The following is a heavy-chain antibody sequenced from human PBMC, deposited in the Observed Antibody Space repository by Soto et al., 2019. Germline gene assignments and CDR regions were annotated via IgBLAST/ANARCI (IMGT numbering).Heavy chain of an antibody. J-gene: IGHJ4*02. CDR3: ARHRYYYDTSGYLFDY. Sequence: SETLSLTCTVSGGSISSSNYYWGWIRQPPGKRLEWIASIYYSGTTSYHPSLKSRVTISVDTSKQQFSLELSSVTAADTAVYYCARHRYYYDTSGYLFDYWAQGTLVTVSS. D-gene: IGHD3-22*01. CDR1: GGSISSSNYY. V-gene: IGHV4-39*01. CDR2: IYYSGTT.